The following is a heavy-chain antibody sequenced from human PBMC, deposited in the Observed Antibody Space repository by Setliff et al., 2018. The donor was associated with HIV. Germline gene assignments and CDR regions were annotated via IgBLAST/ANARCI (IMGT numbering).Heavy chain of an antibody. CDR3: ARGGSGAYYERNFDY. CDR2: VHYSGST. V-gene: IGHV4-59*11. CDR1: GGSFYSHY. Sequence: PSGTLSLTCTVSGGSFYSHYWSWIRQPPGKGLEWIGTVHYSGSTTYNPSLNSRGTISLDTSKNQFSLKLSSVTAADTAVFYCARGGSGAYYERNFDYWGQGTLGTVSS. D-gene: IGHD1-26*01. J-gene: IGHJ4*02.